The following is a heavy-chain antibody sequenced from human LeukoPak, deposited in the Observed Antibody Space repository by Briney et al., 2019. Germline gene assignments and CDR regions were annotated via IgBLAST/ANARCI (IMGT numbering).Heavy chain of an antibody. CDR1: GGSISPYY. J-gene: IGHJ4*02. Sequence: PSETLSLTCTVSGGSISPYYWTWIRQPPGKGLEWIGYIYYSGSTNYNPSLKSRVAISVDTSKNQFSLKLNSVTAADTAVYYCARVLGAPRPFDYWGQGTLVTVSS. V-gene: IGHV4-59*08. D-gene: IGHD3-16*01. CDR2: IYYSGST. CDR3: ARVLGAPRPFDY.